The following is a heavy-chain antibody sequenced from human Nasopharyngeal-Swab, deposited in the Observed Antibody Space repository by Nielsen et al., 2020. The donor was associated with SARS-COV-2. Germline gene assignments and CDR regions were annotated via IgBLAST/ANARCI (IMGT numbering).Heavy chain of an antibody. CDR1: GGSISSYY. Sequence: SETLSLTCTVSGGSISSYYWSWIRQPAGKGLEWIGRIYTSGSTNSNPSLKSRVTMSVDTSKNQFSLKLSSVTAADTAVYYCARDFWSGYFSERPYGMDVWGQGTTVTVSS. CDR2: IYTSGST. J-gene: IGHJ6*02. CDR3: ARDFWSGYFSERPYGMDV. D-gene: IGHD3-3*01. V-gene: IGHV4-4*07.